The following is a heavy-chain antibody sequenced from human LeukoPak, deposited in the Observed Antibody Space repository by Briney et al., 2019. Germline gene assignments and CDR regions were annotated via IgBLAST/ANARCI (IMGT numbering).Heavy chain of an antibody. CDR3: AREGGVSRFLEWSLGY. CDR1: GYTVTGYY. CDR2: INTNSGGT. V-gene: IGHV1-2*02. J-gene: IGHJ4*02. Sequence: ASVKVSCKASGYTVTGYYMHWVRKAPGPGHEWMGWINTNSGGTNHSQKVQGRVTMTRDTSSTTACMELSTLRSDDTAVYYCAREGGVSRFLEWSLGYWGQGTLVTASS. D-gene: IGHD3-3*01.